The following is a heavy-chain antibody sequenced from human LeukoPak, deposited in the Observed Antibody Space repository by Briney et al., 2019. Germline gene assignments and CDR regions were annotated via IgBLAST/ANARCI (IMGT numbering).Heavy chain of an antibody. CDR2: IDPKRGGT. J-gene: IGHJ4*02. D-gene: IGHD3-10*01. CDR3: AIGSFGSGGYVSFDC. CDR1: GYTFTAYY. Sequence: EASVKLSCKSSGYTFTAYYIHWVRQAAGQGLEWMGWIDPKRGGTNYAQILQGRVTMTRDTSSSASYMELSRVRSDDTAVYYCAIGSFGSGGYVSFDCWSQGTLVTVS. V-gene: IGHV1-2*02.